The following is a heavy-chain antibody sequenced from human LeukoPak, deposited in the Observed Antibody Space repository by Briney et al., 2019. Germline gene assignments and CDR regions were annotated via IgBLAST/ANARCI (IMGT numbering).Heavy chain of an antibody. Sequence: SETLSLTCAVYGGSFSGYYWSWIRQPPGKGLEWVGEINHSGSTNYNPSLKSRVTISVDTSKNQFSLKLSSVTAADTAVYYCARVGVLDTAMPIYYFDYWGQGTLVTVSS. CDR3: ARVGVLDTAMPIYYFDY. J-gene: IGHJ4*02. V-gene: IGHV4-34*01. CDR1: GGSFSGYY. D-gene: IGHD5-18*01. CDR2: INHSGST.